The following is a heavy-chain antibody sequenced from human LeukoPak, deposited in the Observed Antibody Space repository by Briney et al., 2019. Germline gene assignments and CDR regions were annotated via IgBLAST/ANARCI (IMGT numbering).Heavy chain of an antibody. Sequence: PGGSLRLSCAVPGFTFSSYWMHWVRQAPGKGLVWVSRINSDGSSTSYADSVKGRFTISRDNAKNTLYLQMSSLRVEDTAVYYCARDLELVYYDSSGYDYWGQGTLVTVSS. CDR3: ARDLELVYYDSSGYDY. V-gene: IGHV3-74*01. CDR1: GFTFSSYW. D-gene: IGHD3-22*01. J-gene: IGHJ4*02. CDR2: INSDGSST.